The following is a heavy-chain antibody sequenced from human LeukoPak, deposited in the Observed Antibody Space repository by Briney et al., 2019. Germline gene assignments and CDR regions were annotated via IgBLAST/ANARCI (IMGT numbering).Heavy chain of an antibody. CDR3: ARPIGTAVLHAFDL. Sequence: PSETLSPTCTVSGGSISSRLYYWAWVRQPPGKGLEWIGSIYYDGTTYYNPSLKSRVTISVDTSKNQFSLKMNSVTATDTAVYYCARPIGTAVLHAFDLWGQGTMVTVSS. D-gene: IGHD3-10*01. CDR1: GGSISSRLYY. CDR2: IYYDGTT. J-gene: IGHJ3*01. V-gene: IGHV4-39*01.